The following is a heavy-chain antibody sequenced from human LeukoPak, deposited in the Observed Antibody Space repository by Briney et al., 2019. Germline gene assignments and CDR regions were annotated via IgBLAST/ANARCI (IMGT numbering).Heavy chain of an antibody. D-gene: IGHD2-21*02. CDR3: ARTGGDCSSGLCYYAMDV. J-gene: IGHJ6*02. CDR2: IHYTGST. CDR1: GGSISGSH. Sequence: SETLSLTCLVSGGSISGSHWSWIRQPPGEGLEWIGYIHYTGSTDYNPSLRSRANLSIDMSKNQFSLRLSSVTAADTAVYYCARTGGDCSSGLCYYAMDVWGQGTTVTVS. V-gene: IGHV4-59*01.